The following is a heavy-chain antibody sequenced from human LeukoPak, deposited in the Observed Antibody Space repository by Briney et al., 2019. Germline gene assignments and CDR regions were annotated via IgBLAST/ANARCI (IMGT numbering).Heavy chain of an antibody. D-gene: IGHD6-19*01. V-gene: IGHV3-30*18. CDR1: GFTFSSYG. CDR3: AKDSVAGINY. J-gene: IGHJ4*02. CDR2: ISYDGSNK. Sequence: GGSLRLSCAGSGFTFSSYGMHWVRQAPGKGLEWVAVISYDGSNKYYADSVKGRFTISRDNSKNTLYLQMNSLRAEDTAVYYCAKDSVAGINYWGQGTLVTVSS.